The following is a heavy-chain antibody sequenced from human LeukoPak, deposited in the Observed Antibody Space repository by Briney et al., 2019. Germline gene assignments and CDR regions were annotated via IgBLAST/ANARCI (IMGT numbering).Heavy chain of an antibody. CDR1: GYTFTDYY. J-gene: IGHJ4*02. CDR3: AREHYDFWSGYPAYYFDY. Sequence: ASVKVSCKASGYTFTDYYMNWVRQAPGQGLEWMGWITPNSGDTNYAQKFQGRVTMTRDTSISTAYMELSRLRSDDTAVYYCAREHYDFWSGYPAYYFDYWGQGTLVTVSS. D-gene: IGHD3-3*01. CDR2: ITPNSGDT. V-gene: IGHV1-2*02.